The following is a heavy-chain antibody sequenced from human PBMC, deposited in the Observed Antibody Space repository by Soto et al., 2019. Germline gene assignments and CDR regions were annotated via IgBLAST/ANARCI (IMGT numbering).Heavy chain of an antibody. CDR2: ISYDGSNK. J-gene: IGHJ4*02. CDR1: GFTFSSYG. Sequence: QVQLVESGGGVVQPGRSLRLSCAASGFTFSSYGMHWVRQAPGKGLEWVAVISYDGSNKYYADSVKGRFTSSRDNSKNTQYLQMTSLGAEDTAVYYCAKGAHYFDYWGQGTLVTVSS. CDR3: AKGAHYFDY. V-gene: IGHV3-30*18.